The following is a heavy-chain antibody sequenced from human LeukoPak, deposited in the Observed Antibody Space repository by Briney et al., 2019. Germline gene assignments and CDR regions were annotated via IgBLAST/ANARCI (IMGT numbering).Heavy chain of an antibody. CDR3: ASYSAYGSDAFDI. Sequence: GGSLRLSCAASGFTFSSYSMNWVRQAPGKGLGWVSSISSSSSYIYYADSVKGRFTISRDNAKNSLYLQMNSLRAEDTAVYYCASYSAYGSDAFDIWGQGTMVTVSS. CDR1: GFTFSSYS. CDR2: ISSSSSYI. J-gene: IGHJ3*02. D-gene: IGHD2-15*01. V-gene: IGHV3-21*01.